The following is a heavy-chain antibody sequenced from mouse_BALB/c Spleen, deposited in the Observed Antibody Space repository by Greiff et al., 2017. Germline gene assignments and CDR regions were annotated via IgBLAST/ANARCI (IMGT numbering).Heavy chain of an antibody. CDR2: ISYSGST. CDR1: GDSFTSGY. J-gene: IGHJ2*01. D-gene: IGHD2-2*01. V-gene: IGHV3-8*02. Sequence: EVQLVESGPSLVKPSPTLSLTCSVTGDSFTSGYWNWVRKFPGNKLEYMGYISYSGSTYYNPSLKSRISITRDTSTNQYYLQLNSVTTEDTATYCCTIDGYDELDYWGQGTTLTVSS. CDR3: TIDGYDELDY.